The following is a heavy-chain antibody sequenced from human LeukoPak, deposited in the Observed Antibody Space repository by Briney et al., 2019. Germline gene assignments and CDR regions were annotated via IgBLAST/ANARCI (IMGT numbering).Heavy chain of an antibody. V-gene: IGHV1-46*01. CDR1: DYTFSSYG. CDR3: ARDEYDGSGFDY. D-gene: IGHD3-10*01. J-gene: IGHJ4*02. CDR2: INPSGGST. Sequence: ASVKVSCKASDYTFSSYGISWVRQAPGQGLEWIGIINPSGGSTSYAQKLQGRVTMTRDTSTSTVYMELSSLRSEDTAVYYCARDEYDGSGFDYWGQGTLVTVSS.